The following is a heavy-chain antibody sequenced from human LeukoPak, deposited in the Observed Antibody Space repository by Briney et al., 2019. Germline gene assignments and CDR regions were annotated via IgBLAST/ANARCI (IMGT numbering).Heavy chain of an antibody. D-gene: IGHD2-21*02. CDR3: ATTRRGDGIDF. CDR1: GFTFTNAW. J-gene: IGHJ4*02. CDR2: VKRKTDGGTI. V-gene: IGHV3-15*01. Sequence: GGSLRLSCAASGFTFTNAWMSWVRQAPGKGLEWVGRVKRKTDGGTIDYAAPVKGRFTISRDDSKNTLNLQMNSLKTEDTGVYYCATTRRGDGIDFRGQGILVTVSS.